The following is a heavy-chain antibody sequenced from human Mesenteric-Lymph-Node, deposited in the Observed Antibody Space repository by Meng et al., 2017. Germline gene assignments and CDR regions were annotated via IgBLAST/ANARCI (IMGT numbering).Heavy chain of an antibody. CDR3: ARDNSGWYDY. J-gene: IGHJ4*02. CDR1: GGSVSSSGYY. CDR2: IYHSGST. Sequence: QVQLQESGPRLVRPSETLSLTCTVSGGSVSSSGYYWSCIRQPPGKGLEWIGEIYHSGSTNYNPSLKSRVTISIDKSKNQFSLRLSSVTAADTAVYYCARDNSGWYDYWGQGTLVTVSS. D-gene: IGHD6-19*01. V-gene: IGHV4-61*08.